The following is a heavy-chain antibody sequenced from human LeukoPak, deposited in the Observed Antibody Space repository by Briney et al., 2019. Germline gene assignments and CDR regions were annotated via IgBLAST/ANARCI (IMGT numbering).Heavy chain of an antibody. Sequence: SETMSLTCGVSGGSISGTNWWSWVRQPPGQGLEWIGEISLAGQTNYNPSLNGRVTMSLDKSSNQLSLHLTSVTAADTATYFCSRESGPFCPFGYWGQGTLVIVSS. J-gene: IGHJ4*02. CDR2: ISLAGQT. CDR1: GGSISGTNW. V-gene: IGHV4/OR15-8*02. D-gene: IGHD1-26*01. CDR3: SRESGPFCPFGY.